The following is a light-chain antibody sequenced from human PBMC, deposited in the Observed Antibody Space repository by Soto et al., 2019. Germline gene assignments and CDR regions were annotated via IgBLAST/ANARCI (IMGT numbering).Light chain of an antibody. V-gene: IGLV1-51*01. Sequence: QSVLTQPPSVSAAPGQKATISCSGSSSNIGNNYVSWYQQLSGTAPKLLIYDNNKRPSGIPDRFSGSKSGTSATLGITGLQTGDEADYYCGTWDSSLSAYVFGTGTKVTVL. J-gene: IGLJ1*01. CDR1: SSNIGNNY. CDR2: DNN. CDR3: GTWDSSLSAYV.